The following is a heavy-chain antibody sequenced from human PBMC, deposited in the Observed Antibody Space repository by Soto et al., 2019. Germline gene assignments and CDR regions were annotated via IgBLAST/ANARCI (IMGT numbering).Heavy chain of an antibody. CDR3: ARAASCSAGDCYHFDY. V-gene: IGHV3-23*01. J-gene: IGHJ4*02. Sequence: RRLSCAASGFAFSSYAMSWVRQAPGKGLEWVSAIGTSYGSTYYAASVKGRFTISRDNSKNTLFLQMDSPRAEDTAMYFCARAASCSAGDCYHFDYWGQGALVTVSS. CDR2: IGTSYGST. CDR1: GFAFSSYA. D-gene: IGHD2-15*01.